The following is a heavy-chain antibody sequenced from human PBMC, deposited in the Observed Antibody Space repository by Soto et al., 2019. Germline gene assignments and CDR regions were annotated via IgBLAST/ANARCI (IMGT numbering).Heavy chain of an antibody. CDR2: IYSGGST. CDR1: GFTVSSNY. V-gene: IGHV3-53*01. J-gene: IGHJ1*01. D-gene: IGHD6-19*01. CDR3: ARSIAVAGTWYFQH. Sequence: EVQLVESGGGLIQPGGSLRLSCAASGFTVSSNYMSWVRQAPGKGLEWVSVIYSGGSTYYADSVKGRFTISRDNSKNTLYHQMNSLRAEDTAVYYCARSIAVAGTWYFQHWGQGTLVTVSS.